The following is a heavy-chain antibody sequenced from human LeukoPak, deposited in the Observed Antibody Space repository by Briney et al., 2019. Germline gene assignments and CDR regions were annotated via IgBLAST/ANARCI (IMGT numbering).Heavy chain of an antibody. V-gene: IGHV1-69*02. CDR1: GGSLNSHI. CDR2: ITPVIDVS. Sequence: SVKVCCKASGGSLNSHIFTWVRQAPGQGVEWMGKITPVIDVSKYAQKFQGRLAITADKSTATVYMELSGLKSDDTAVYYCARVNLRGSQYNWFDPWGQGTLVTVSS. CDR3: ARVNLRGSQYNWFDP. D-gene: IGHD1-26*01. J-gene: IGHJ5*02.